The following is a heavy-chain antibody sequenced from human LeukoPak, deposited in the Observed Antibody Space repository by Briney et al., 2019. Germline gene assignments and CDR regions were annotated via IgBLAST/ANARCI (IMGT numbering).Heavy chain of an antibody. V-gene: IGHV3-7*01. Sequence: PGGTLRLSCAASGFTFSNYWMAWVRQAPGKGLEWVANIKADGSEKYYVNSVEGRFTISRDNAQNSLYLQMSSLRAEDTAVYYCARHFSFGSGSSRTLVHYWGQGTLVTVSS. J-gene: IGHJ4*02. D-gene: IGHD3-10*01. CDR3: ARHFSFGSGSSRTLVHY. CDR1: GFTFSNYW. CDR2: IKADGSEK.